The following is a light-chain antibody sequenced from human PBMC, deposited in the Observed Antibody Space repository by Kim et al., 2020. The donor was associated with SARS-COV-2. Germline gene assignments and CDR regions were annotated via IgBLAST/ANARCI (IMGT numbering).Light chain of an antibody. CDR1: QSIRSN. Sequence: VSPGESATLSCRASQSIRSNSAWYQQKPGQAPRLLIFGASTRAPGIPARFSGSGSGTEFSLTINNLQSEDFEVYYCQQYNDWPRGTFGQGTKLEI. J-gene: IGKJ2*02. V-gene: IGKV3-15*01. CDR2: GAS. CDR3: QQYNDWPRGT.